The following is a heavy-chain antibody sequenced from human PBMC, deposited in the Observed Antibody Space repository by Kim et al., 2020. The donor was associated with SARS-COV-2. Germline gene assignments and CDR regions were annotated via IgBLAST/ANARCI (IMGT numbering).Heavy chain of an antibody. V-gene: IGHV4-39*07. D-gene: IGHD3-9*01. CDR2: IYYSGST. Sequence: SETLSLTCTVSGGSISSSSYYWGWIRQPPGKGLEWIGSIYYSGSTYYNPSLKSRVTISVDTSKNQFSLKLSSVTAADTAVYYCSRDRNYDILTGRYNWFDPWGQGTLVTVSS. J-gene: IGHJ5*02. CDR1: GGSISSSSYY. CDR3: SRDRNYDILTGRYNWFDP.